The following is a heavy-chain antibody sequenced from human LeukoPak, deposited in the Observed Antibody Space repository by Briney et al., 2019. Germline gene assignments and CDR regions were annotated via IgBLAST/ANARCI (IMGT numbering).Heavy chain of an antibody. CDR3: ARDRSSSSYYYYGMDV. D-gene: IGHD6-6*01. V-gene: IGHV4-61*02. J-gene: IGHJ6*02. CDR2: IYTSGST. CDR1: GGSISSGSYY. Sequence: SDTLSLTCTASGGSISSGSYYWSWIRQPAGKGLEWIGRIYTSGSTNYNPSLESRVTISVDTSKNQFSLKLSSVTAADTAVYYCARDRSSSSYYYYGMDVWGQGTTVTVSS.